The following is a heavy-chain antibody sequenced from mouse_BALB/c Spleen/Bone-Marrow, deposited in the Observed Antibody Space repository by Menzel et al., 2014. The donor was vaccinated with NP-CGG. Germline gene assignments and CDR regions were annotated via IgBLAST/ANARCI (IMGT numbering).Heavy chain of an antibody. CDR1: GDTLTSYW. J-gene: IGHJ2*01. CDR3: ARGNYDADFDY. V-gene: IGHV1-7*01. CDR2: INPSTGYI. D-gene: IGHD2-4*01. Sequence: QVQLKESGAELAKPGGSVKMFCQASGDTLTSYWVHWVKKGAGEGLVWIGYINPSTGYINYNQKLKDKATMTADKSSSTADMQLSSLTSEDSAVYYCARGNYDADFDYWGQGTTLTVSS.